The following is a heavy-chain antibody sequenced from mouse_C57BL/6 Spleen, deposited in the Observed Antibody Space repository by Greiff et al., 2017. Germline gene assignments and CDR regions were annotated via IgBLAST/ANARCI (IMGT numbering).Heavy chain of an antibody. CDR3: ARVRFITTVVAPYYYAMDY. D-gene: IGHD1-1*01. J-gene: IGHJ4*01. CDR1: GYTFTSYG. CDR2: IYPRSGNT. V-gene: IGHV1-81*01. Sequence: QVQLQQSGAELARPGASVKLSCKASGYTFTSYGISWVKQRTGQGLEWIGEIYPRSGNTYYNEKFKGKATLTADKSSSTAYMELRSLTSEDSAVYFSARVRFITTVVAPYYYAMDYWGQGTSVTVSS.